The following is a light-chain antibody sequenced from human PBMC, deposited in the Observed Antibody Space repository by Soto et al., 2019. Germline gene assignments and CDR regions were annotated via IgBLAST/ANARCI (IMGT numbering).Light chain of an antibody. J-gene: IGLJ2*01. V-gene: IGLV2-11*01. CDR1: SSNVGGYNY. CDR3: CSYAGSYTLL. CDR2: DVS. Sequence: QSALTQPRSVSGSPGQSVTISCTGTSSNVGGYNYVSWYQHHPGKAPKLLIYDVSKRPSGVPDRFSGSKSGNTASLTISGLQAEDEADYHCCSYAGSYTLLFGGGTKLTVL.